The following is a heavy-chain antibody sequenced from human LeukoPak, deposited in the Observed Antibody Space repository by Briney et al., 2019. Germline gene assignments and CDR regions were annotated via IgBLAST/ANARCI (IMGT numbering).Heavy chain of an antibody. V-gene: IGHV4-39*01. CDR1: GGSISSSSYY. CDR3: ARRGVRGTRRDY. Sequence: PSETLSLTCTVSGGSISSSSYYWGWIRQPPGKGLEWFGRIYYSGSTYYNPSLNSRVTISVDTSKNQFSLKLSSVTAADTAVYYCARRGVRGTRRDYWGQGTLVTVSS. J-gene: IGHJ4*02. CDR2: IYYSGST. D-gene: IGHD3-10*01.